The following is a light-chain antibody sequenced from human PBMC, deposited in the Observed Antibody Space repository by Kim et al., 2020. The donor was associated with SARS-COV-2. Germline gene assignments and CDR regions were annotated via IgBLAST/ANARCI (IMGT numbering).Light chain of an antibody. V-gene: IGKV3-20*01. CDR2: GAS. CDR3: QQYGRSPWT. Sequence: SPGERASASSRASQSVSSWYLAWFQQQPGQAPRLLMYGASKRAAGVPERFSGSGSGTDFTLTISRLEPEDFVVIYCQQYGRSPWTFGQGTKVDIK. J-gene: IGKJ1*01. CDR1: QSVSSWY.